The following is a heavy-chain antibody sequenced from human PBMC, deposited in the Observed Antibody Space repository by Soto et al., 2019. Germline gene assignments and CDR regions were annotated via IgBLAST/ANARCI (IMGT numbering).Heavy chain of an antibody. V-gene: IGHV4-4*02. CDR1: GGSISSSNW. D-gene: IGHD1-26*01. CDR3: ASNSGSPYYFDY. Sequence: LCGGSISSSNWWSWVRQPPGKGLEWIGEIYHSGSTNYNPSLKSRVTISVDKSKNQFSLKLSSVTAADTAVYYCASNSGSPYYFDYWGQGTLVTVSS. J-gene: IGHJ4*02. CDR2: IYHSGST.